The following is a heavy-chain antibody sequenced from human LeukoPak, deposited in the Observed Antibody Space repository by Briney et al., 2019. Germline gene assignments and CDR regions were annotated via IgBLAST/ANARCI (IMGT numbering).Heavy chain of an antibody. CDR3: ARDPFRSSFES. J-gene: IGHJ4*02. D-gene: IGHD6-13*01. CDR2: VHSSWNT. CDR1: GDSINTYH. Sequence: SETLSLTCTVSGDSINTYHWDWIRQPAATGLERIGRVHSSWNTNFNPSLTRRVRISVDRSKKQFSREMTSATAADTAVYFCARDPFRSSFESWGQGILVTVSS. V-gene: IGHV4-4*07.